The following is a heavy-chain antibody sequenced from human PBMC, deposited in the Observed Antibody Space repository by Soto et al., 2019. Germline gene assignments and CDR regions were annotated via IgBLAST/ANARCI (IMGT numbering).Heavy chain of an antibody. V-gene: IGHV3-73*02. Sequence: EVQLVESGGGLVQPGGSLKLSCAASGFTFSGSAMHWVRQASGKGLEWVGRIRSKANGYATAYVESVKGRFTISRDDSKNTAYLQMNSLKTEDTAVYYCTQTGVLAAFDHWGQGTVVTVSS. D-gene: IGHD3-10*01. CDR2: IRSKANGYAT. CDR1: GFTFSGSA. CDR3: TQTGVLAAFDH. J-gene: IGHJ4*02.